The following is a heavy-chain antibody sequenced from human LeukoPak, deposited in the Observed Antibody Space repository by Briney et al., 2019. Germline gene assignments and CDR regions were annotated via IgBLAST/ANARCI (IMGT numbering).Heavy chain of an antibody. D-gene: IGHD7-27*01. J-gene: IGHJ6*03. V-gene: IGHV3-7*04. CDR3: ARAGDAYYYYYYMDV. CDR2: IKQDGSDK. CDR1: GFTFSSYW. Sequence: GGSLRLSCAASGFTFSSYWMSWVRQAPGKGLEWVANIKQDGSDKYYVDSVKGRFTISRDNAKNSLYLQMNSLRAEDTAVYYCARAGDAYYYYYYMDVWGKGTTVTVSS.